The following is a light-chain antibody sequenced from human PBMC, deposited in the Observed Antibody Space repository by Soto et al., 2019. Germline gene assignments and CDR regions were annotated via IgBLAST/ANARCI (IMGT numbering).Light chain of an antibody. J-gene: IGKJ3*01. CDR2: GPA. Sequence: IVLTQSPGTLSLSPGEKATLSCRASQSIPSNYLAWYQQKPGQTPRLLIYGPAGRATGIPDRFSGSGSGTDFTLTISRLEPEDFAVYYCQQYGSAPFTFGPGTKVDIK. V-gene: IGKV3-20*01. CDR1: QSIPSNY. CDR3: QQYGSAPFT.